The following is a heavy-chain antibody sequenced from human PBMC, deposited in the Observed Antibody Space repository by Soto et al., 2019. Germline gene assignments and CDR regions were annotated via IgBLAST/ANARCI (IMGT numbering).Heavy chain of an antibody. Sequence: SETLSLTCTVSGGSMRNYFWTWIRQPPGQGLEWIGYIHYSGTTSFFPSYNPSLRSRVTISEDTSKNQFSLKLLSVTTADTAVYFCAAGEASSRNLAPYYLDFWGQGTLVTVSS. D-gene: IGHD6-13*01. V-gene: IGHV4-59*01. J-gene: IGHJ4*02. CDR3: AAGEASSRNLAPYYLDF. CDR2: IHYSGTT. CDR1: GGSMRNYF.